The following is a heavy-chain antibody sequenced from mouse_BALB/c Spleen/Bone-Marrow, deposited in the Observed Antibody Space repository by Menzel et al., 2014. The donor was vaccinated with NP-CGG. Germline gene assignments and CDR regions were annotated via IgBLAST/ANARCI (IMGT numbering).Heavy chain of an antibody. CDR2: ISGYYGDA. Sequence: VQLQQSGAKLVRPGVSVKISCKGSGYTFTDHAMHWVTRSHAKSLEWIGLISGYYGDAIYNQKFKGKATMTVDKSSSTAYMELARLTSEDSAIYYWARSGKVRNAMDYWGQGTSVTVSS. CDR3: ARSGKVRNAMDY. D-gene: IGHD2-14*01. J-gene: IGHJ4*01. CDR1: GYTFTDHA. V-gene: IGHV1S137*01.